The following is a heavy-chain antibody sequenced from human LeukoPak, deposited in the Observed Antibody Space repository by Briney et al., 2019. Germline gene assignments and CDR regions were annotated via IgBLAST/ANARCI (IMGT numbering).Heavy chain of an antibody. D-gene: IGHD5-12*01. CDR3: AREGRVSGYDFDC. CDR2: INSDGSSI. J-gene: IGHJ4*02. CDR1: GFTFSSYW. V-gene: IGHV3-74*03. Sequence: GRSLRLSCAASGFTFSSYWMHWVRQAPGKGLMWVSRINSDGSSITYADSVKGRFTISRDNAKNTLSLQMNSLRVEDTAVYYCAREGRVSGYDFDCWGQGTLVTVSS.